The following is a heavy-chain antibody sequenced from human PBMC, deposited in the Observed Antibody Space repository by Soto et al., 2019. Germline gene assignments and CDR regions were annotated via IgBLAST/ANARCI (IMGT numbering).Heavy chain of an antibody. D-gene: IGHD3-22*01. CDR3: AKEWVYDSSGWSFDY. CDR2: ISYDGSNK. V-gene: IGHV3-30*18. J-gene: IGHJ4*02. CDR1: GFTFSSYG. Sequence: QVPLVESGGGVVQPGRSLRLSCAASGFTFSSYGMHWVRQAPGKGLEWVAVISYDGSNKYYADSVKGRFTISRDNSKNTRYLQMNSLRAEDTAVYYWAKEWVYDSSGWSFDYWGQGTLVTASS.